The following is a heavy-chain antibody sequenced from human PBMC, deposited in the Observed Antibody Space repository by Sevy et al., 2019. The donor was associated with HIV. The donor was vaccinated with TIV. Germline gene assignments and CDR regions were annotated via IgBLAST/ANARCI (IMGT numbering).Heavy chain of an antibody. J-gene: IGHJ4*02. CDR3: THNGRDSYYRGFV. V-gene: IGHV2-5*02. D-gene: IGHD3-10*01. Sequence: SGPTLVNPTQTLTLTCTLSGLSLNTRGVGVGWIRQPPGKALEWFALIFWDDITYYRPSLKSRLNITRATSDVVVLTMTDMDPVDTDTYYCTHNGRDSYYRGFVWGQGALVTVSS. CDR2: IFWDDIT. CDR1: GLSLNTRGVG.